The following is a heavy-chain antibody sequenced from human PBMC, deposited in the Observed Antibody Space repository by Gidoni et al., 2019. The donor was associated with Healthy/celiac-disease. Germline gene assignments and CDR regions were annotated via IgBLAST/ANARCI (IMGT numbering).Heavy chain of an antibody. CDR1: GGSISSGGYY. Sequence: QVQLQESGPGLVKPSQTLSLTCTVSGGSISSGGYYWSWIRQHPGKGLEWIGYIYYSGSTYDNPSLKSRVTISVDTSKNQFSLKLSSVTAADTAVYYCARSAYDSSGYLPAEYFQHWGQGTLVTVSS. J-gene: IGHJ1*01. D-gene: IGHD3-22*01. CDR3: ARSAYDSSGYLPAEYFQH. CDR2: IYYSGST. V-gene: IGHV4-31*03.